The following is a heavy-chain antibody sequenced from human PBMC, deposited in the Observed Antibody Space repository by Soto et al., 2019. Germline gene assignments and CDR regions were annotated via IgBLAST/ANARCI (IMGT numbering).Heavy chain of an antibody. CDR3: ARYRREAVAGYTLDN. D-gene: IGHD6-13*01. Sequence: PSETLSLTCTVSGGSISSNYWTWIRQPPGKGLEWIGYVYNSGSTNYNPSLKSRVTISEDTSKSQFSLKVNSMTAAGTAVYYCARYRREAVAGYTLDNWGQGILVTVS. CDR2: VYNSGST. CDR1: GGSISSNY. V-gene: IGHV4-59*01. J-gene: IGHJ4*02.